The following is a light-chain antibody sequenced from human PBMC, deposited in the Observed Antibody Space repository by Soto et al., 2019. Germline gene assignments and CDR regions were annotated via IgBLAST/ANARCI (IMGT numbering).Light chain of an antibody. Sequence: EIVLTQSPGTLSLSPGERATLSFRASQTVRNNYLAWYQQKPGQAPRLLIYDASNRATGTPARFSGSGSGTEFTLTISSLQSEDFAVYYCQQYNNWPPLTFGGGTKVDI. V-gene: IGKV3-15*01. CDR1: QTVRNN. CDR2: DAS. J-gene: IGKJ4*01. CDR3: QQYNNWPPLT.